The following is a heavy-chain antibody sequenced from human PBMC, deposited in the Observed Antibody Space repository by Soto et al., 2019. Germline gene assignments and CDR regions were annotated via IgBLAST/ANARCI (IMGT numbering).Heavy chain of an antibody. J-gene: IGHJ4*02. D-gene: IGHD2-8*02. V-gene: IGHV4-34*01. CDR1: GGSISSGGYS. Sequence: PSETLSLTCAVSGGSISSGGYSWSWIPQPPGTGLEWIGEINHSGSTNYDPSLKSRVTISVDTSKNQFSLKLTSVTAADTAVYYCARDKITGLFDYWGQGTLVTVSS. CDR2: INHSGST. CDR3: ARDKITGLFDY.